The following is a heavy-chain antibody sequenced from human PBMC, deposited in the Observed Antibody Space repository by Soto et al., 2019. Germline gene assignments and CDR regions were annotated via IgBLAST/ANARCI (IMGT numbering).Heavy chain of an antibody. CDR3: ARGGGVGVAGSAAFDM. J-gene: IGHJ3*02. D-gene: IGHD3-3*01. CDR1: GYPVTAYY. CDR2: INPATGAA. Sequence: QLHLVQSGAVVKKPGASVTVSCSASGYPVTAYYMHWVRQAPGRGLEWMGGINPATGAAKYTQTFQGGVTLTRDPSTDTVFMEPGGLTSEDTAVFYWARGGGVGVAGSAAFDMWGQGTLVTVSS. V-gene: IGHV1-2*02.